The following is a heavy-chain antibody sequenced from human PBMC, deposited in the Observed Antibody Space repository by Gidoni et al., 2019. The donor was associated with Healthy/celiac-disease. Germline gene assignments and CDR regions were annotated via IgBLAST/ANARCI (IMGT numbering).Heavy chain of an antibody. CDR3: AREPSGYSYGADY. D-gene: IGHD5-18*01. CDR2: INHSGST. CDR1: GGSFSGYY. J-gene: IGHJ4*02. Sequence: QVQLQQWGAGLLKPSETLSLTCAVYGGSFSGYYWSWIRQPPGKGLEWIGEINHSGSTNYNPSLKSRVTISVDTSKNQFSLKLSSVTAADTAVYYCAREPSGYSYGADYWGQGTLVTVSS. V-gene: IGHV4-34*01.